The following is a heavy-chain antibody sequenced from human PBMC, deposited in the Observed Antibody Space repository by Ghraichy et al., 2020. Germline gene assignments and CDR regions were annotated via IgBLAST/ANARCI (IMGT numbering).Heavy chain of an antibody. Sequence: GGSLRLSCAASGFTFSSYSIDWVRQAPGKGLECISYISSSSSTIYYADSVKGRFTISRDNAKNSVYLQMNSLRDEDTAVYYCARVYSSGYSMDDWGQGTMVTVSS. CDR3: ARVYSSGYSMDD. V-gene: IGHV3-48*02. CDR1: GFTFSSYS. D-gene: IGHD3-22*01. J-gene: IGHJ4*02. CDR2: ISSSSSTI.